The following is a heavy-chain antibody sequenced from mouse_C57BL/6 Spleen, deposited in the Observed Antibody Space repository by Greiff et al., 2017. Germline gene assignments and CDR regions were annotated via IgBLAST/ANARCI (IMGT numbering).Heavy chain of an antibody. CDR3: ARPSFNYDYDEGFFAY. J-gene: IGHJ3*01. Sequence: VKLQQPGAELVKPGASVKLSCKASGYTFTSYWMHWVKQRPGRGLEWIGRIDPNSGGTKYNEKFKSKATLTVEKPSSTAYMQRSSLPSEDSAVYYCARPSFNYDYDEGFFAYWGQGTLVTVSA. D-gene: IGHD2-4*01. CDR2: IDPNSGGT. V-gene: IGHV1-72*01. CDR1: GYTFTSYW.